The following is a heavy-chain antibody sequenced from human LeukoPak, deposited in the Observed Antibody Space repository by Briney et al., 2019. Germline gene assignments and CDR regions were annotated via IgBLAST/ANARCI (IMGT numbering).Heavy chain of an antibody. J-gene: IGHJ4*02. CDR1: GFTFGDYA. Sequence: GGSLRLSCTPSGFTFGDYAMSWFRQAPGKGLEWVGFIRSKAYGGTTEYAASVGGRFTISRDDSKSIAYLEMNSLKTEDTAVYHCTRGPNNWNDVGGAYYFDYWGQGILVTVSS. CDR2: IRSKAYGGTT. D-gene: IGHD1-20*01. CDR3: TRGPNNWNDVGGAYYFDY. V-gene: IGHV3-49*03.